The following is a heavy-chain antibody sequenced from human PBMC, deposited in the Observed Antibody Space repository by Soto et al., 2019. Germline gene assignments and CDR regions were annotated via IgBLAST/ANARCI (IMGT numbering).Heavy chain of an antibody. V-gene: IGHV5-10-1*01. CDR2: IDPTNSYT. CDR3: ARSYSSGWYTYYYYGMDV. CDR1: GYSFTSYW. D-gene: IGHD6-19*01. Sequence: GESLKISCKGSGYSFTSYWISWVRQIPGKGLEWMGRIDPTNSYTNYSPSFQGHVTISADKSISTAYLQWSSLKASDTTMYYCARSYSSGWYTYYYYGMDVWGQGATVTVSS. J-gene: IGHJ6*02.